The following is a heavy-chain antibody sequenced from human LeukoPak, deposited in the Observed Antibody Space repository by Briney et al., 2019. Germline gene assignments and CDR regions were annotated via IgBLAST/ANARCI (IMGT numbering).Heavy chain of an antibody. CDR1: GYTFTSCG. CDR2: ISAYNGDT. J-gene: IGHJ4*02. Sequence: ASVKVSCKASGYTFTSCGINWVRQAPGQGLEWMGWISAYNGDTNYAQKLQGRVTMTTDTSTNTVYMELRSLRSDDTAVYYCARDLFVGPVAGPTTFDFWGQGTLVTVSS. V-gene: IGHV1-18*01. CDR3: ARDLFVGPVAGPTTFDF. D-gene: IGHD6-19*01.